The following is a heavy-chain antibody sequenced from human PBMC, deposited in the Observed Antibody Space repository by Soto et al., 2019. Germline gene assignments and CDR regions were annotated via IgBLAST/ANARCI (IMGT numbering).Heavy chain of an antibody. CDR3: AIGPPRITIFGVVIMSDDYYYMDV. Sequence: ASVKVSCKASGYTFTSYDINWVRQATGQGLEWMGWMNPNSGNTGYAQKFQGRVTMTRNTSISTAYMELSNLRSEDTAVYYCAIGPPRITIFGVVIMSDDYYYMDVWGKGTTVTVSS. J-gene: IGHJ6*03. V-gene: IGHV1-8*01. CDR1: GYTFTSYD. D-gene: IGHD3-3*01. CDR2: MNPNSGNT.